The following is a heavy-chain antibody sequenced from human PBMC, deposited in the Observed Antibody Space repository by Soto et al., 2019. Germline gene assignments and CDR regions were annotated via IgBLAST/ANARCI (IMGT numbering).Heavy chain of an antibody. CDR3: ARWSDY. CDR2: ISGSDGRT. Sequence: EVQLLESGGGLVQPGGSLRLSCAASGFTFSSYAMTWVRQAPGKGLEWVSTISGSDGRTYYADSVKGRFTISRDNSKNTLYLQRNSLRAEDTAVYHCARWSDYWGHGTLVTVSS. CDR1: GFTFSSYA. V-gene: IGHV3-23*01. J-gene: IGHJ4*01. D-gene: IGHD3-3*01.